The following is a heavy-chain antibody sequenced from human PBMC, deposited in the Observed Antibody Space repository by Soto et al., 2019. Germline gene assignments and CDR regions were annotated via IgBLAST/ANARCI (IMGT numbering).Heavy chain of an antibody. CDR3: ASGTLVVLNYFES. D-gene: IGHD6-13*01. J-gene: IGHJ4*02. CDR1: GGTFRNYP. Sequence: QVQLVQSGTEVKKPGSSVKVSCKASGGTFRNYPINWVRQAQGQGLEWMGSIFPLTDIPDYAQNFQARLTMSADNSLSMAYMELRSLTSADTAMYFCASGTLVVLNYFESWCQGTLVTVSS. CDR2: IFPLTDIP. V-gene: IGHV1-69*02.